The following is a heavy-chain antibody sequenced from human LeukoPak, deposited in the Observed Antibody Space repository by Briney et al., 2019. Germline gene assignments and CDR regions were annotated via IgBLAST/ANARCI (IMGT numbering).Heavy chain of an antibody. CDR3: ARDRITIFGVVSEHYMDV. CDR2: INSDGSST. D-gene: IGHD3-3*01. Sequence: GGSLRLSCAASGFTFSSYWMHWVRQAPGKGLVWVSRINSDGSSTSYADSVKGRFTISRDNAKNTLYLQMNSLRAEDTDVYYCARDRITIFGVVSEHYMDVWGKGTTVTVSS. V-gene: IGHV3-74*01. J-gene: IGHJ6*03. CDR1: GFTFSSYW.